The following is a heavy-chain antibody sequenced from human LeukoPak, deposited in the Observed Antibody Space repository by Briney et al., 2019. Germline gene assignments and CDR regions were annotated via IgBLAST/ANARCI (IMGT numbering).Heavy chain of an antibody. D-gene: IGHD3-10*01. CDR2: IIPIFGTA. V-gene: IGHV1-69*05. CDR1: GGTFSSYA. J-gene: IGHJ4*02. Sequence: ASVKVSCKASGGTFSSYAISWVRQAPGQGLEWMGGIIPIFGTANYAQKFQGRVTITTDVSTSTAYMELSSLRSEDTAVYYCARSGSGSYYFDYWGQGTLVTVSS. CDR3: ARSGSGSYYFDY.